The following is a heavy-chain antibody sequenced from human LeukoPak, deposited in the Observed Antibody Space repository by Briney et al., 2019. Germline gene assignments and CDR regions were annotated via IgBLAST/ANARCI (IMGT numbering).Heavy chain of an antibody. D-gene: IGHD3-10*01. CDR1: GGSITSGSYY. J-gene: IGHJ3*02. Sequence: SSETLSLTCSVSGGSITSGSYYWSWIRQPAGKGLGWIGRIYTDGTTNYNPSLQSRVTISVDTSKNQFSLKLSSVTAADTAVYYCARGNLVRGYLDDFDIWGQGTMVTVSS. CDR3: ARGNLVRGYLDDFDI. CDR2: IYTDGTT. V-gene: IGHV4-61*02.